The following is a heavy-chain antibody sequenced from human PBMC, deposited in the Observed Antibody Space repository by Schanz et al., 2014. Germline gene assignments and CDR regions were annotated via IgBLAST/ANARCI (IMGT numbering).Heavy chain of an antibody. CDR1: GFPFSSYD. CDR2: LWHDGSKK. V-gene: IGHV3-33*03. D-gene: IGHD3-10*01. CDR3: AKGRFGELSAFDI. J-gene: IGHJ3*02. Sequence: QAQLVESGGGVVQPGRSLRLSCVASGFPFSSYDVFWVLQAPGKGLEWVAILWHDGSKKYYADSVKGRFTVSRDNAKNTLYLQMNTLRAEDTAVYYCAKGRFGELSAFDIWGQGTMVTVSS.